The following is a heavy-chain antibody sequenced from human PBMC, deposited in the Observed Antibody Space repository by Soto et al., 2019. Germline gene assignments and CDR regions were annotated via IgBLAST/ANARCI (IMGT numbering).Heavy chain of an antibody. CDR3: SRRHGPTTSENWCDP. V-gene: IGHV1-18*01. CDR2: FSTYSGET. Sequence: QVHLVQSGVAVKTPGASVKVSCQASGYTFFTYVITWGRRAPGQGVGWMGWFSTYSGETKYAQKFQGSVTMTTDTSTTTAYMELRSLRSDDTAVYYCSRRHGPTTSENWCDPWGQGTLVTVSS. D-gene: IGHD5-12*01. CDR1: GYTFFTYV. J-gene: IGHJ5*02.